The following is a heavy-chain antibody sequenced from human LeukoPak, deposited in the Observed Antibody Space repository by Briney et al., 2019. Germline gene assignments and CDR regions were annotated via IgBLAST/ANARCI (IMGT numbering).Heavy chain of an antibody. D-gene: IGHD3-10*01. CDR3: ARYVVYGSGKYYFDY. CDR2: INYSGST. Sequence: PSETLSLTCTVSGGSVSSTTYYWSWIRQPPGKGLEWIASINYSGSTYYNPSLKSRVTISVDTAENQFSLKLSSVTAADTAVYYCARYVVYGSGKYYFDYWGQGTLVTVSS. V-gene: IGHV4-39*01. J-gene: IGHJ4*02. CDR1: GGSVSSTTYY.